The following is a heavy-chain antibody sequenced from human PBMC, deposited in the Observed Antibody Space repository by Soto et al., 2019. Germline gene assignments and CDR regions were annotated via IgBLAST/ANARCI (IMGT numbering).Heavy chain of an antibody. V-gene: IGHV3-30-3*01. J-gene: IGHJ1*01. Sequence: VQLVESGGGVVQPGSSLRLSCIASGFAFNMYAMHWVRQAPGKGLEWVAVSSYDEGNKYYADSVRGRLTISRDKSENTVFFRINNLRRVGTGLYYCASHGEAVAHGGQGTLAGVPS. D-gene: IGHD6-19*01. CDR2: SSYDEGNK. CDR1: GFAFNMYA. CDR3: ASHGEAVAH.